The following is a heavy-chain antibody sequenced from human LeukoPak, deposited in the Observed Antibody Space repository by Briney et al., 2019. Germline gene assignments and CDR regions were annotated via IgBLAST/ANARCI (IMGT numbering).Heavy chain of an antibody. CDR3: ATEYLDCSSTSCAPSY. CDR1: GYTFTDYY. Sequence: ASVKVSCKVSGYTFTDYYMHWVQQAPGEGLEWMGLVDPEDGETIYAEKFQGRVTITADTSTDTAYMELSSLRSEDTAVYYCATEYLDCSSTSCAPSYWGQGTLVTVSS. D-gene: IGHD2-2*01. J-gene: IGHJ4*02. V-gene: IGHV1-69-2*01. CDR2: VDPEDGET.